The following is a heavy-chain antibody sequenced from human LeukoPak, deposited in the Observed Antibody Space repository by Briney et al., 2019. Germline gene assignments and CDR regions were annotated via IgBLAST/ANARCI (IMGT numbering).Heavy chain of an antibody. V-gene: IGHV4-59*01. Sequence: SETLSFTCTVSGGSISSYYWSWIRQPPGKGLEWIGYIYYSGSTNYNPSLKRRVTISVDTSKTHFSLKLSSVTAADTAVYYCARSTIYDYYFDYWGQGTLVTVSS. J-gene: IGHJ4*02. CDR3: ARSTIYDYYFDY. CDR2: IYYSGST. CDR1: GGSISSYY. D-gene: IGHD5/OR15-5a*01.